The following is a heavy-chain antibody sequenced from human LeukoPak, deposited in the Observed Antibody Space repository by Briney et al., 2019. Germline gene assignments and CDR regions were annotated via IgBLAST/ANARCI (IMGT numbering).Heavy chain of an antibody. CDR3: TRAVAAADFSPGY. J-gene: IGHJ4*02. CDR2: ISSSSKYI. CDR1: GFTFSIYS. Sequence: GGSLRLSCVASGFTFSIYSMNWVRQAPGQGLEWVSCISSSSKYIYYADSVKGRFTISRDNAKNSVYLQMNSLRAEDTAAYYCTRAVAAADFSPGYWGQGTLVTVSS. D-gene: IGHD6-13*01. V-gene: IGHV3-21*01.